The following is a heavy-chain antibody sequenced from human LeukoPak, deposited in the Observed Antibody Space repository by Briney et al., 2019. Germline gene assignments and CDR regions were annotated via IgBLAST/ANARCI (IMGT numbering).Heavy chain of an antibody. V-gene: IGHV1-2*02. CDR3: ARRGIINREFDR. J-gene: IGHJ5*02. CDR1: GYTFTGFY. Sequence: ASVKVSFKASGYTFTGFYMHWVRQAPGQGLEWMGWINPNSGATDYAQTFQGRVTMTRNTSITTAYMELSSLRSDDTAVYYCARRGIINREFDRWGQGTLVTVSS. D-gene: IGHD3-10*01. CDR2: INPNSGAT.